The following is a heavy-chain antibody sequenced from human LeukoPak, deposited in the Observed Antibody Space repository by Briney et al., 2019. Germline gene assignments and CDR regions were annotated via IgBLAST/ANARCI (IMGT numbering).Heavy chain of an antibody. CDR2: ISAYNGNT. D-gene: IGHD2-2*01. Sequence: ASVKVSCKASGYTFTSYGISWVRQAPGQGLEWMGWISAYNGNTNYAQKLQGRVTMTTDTSTSTAYMELTSLRSDDTVVYYCAASCSSTSCSRSNWFDPWGQGTLVTVSS. CDR1: GYTFTSYG. V-gene: IGHV1-18*01. CDR3: AASCSSTSCSRSNWFDP. J-gene: IGHJ5*02.